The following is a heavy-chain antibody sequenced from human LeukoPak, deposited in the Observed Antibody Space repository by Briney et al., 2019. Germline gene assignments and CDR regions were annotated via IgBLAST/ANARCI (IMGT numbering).Heavy chain of an antibody. CDR3: AKGDERGVWFGELQEN. Sequence: ASVKVSCKASGYTFTSYEINWVRLATGQGLEWMGWMTPNNGNTVYAQKFQGRVTMTRDTSTSTAHMELSSLRSEDTAVYYCAKGDERGVWFGELQENWGQGTLVTVSS. CDR1: GYTFTSYE. J-gene: IGHJ4*02. CDR2: MTPNNGNT. V-gene: IGHV1-8*01. D-gene: IGHD3-10*01.